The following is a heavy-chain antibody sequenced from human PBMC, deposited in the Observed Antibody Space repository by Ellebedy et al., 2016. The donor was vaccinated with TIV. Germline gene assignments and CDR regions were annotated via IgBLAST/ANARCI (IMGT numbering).Heavy chain of an antibody. J-gene: IGHJ4*02. Sequence: GGSLRLXCAASGFTFSGYAMSWVRQAPGKGLEWVSSISYNSDRTYYADSVKGRFTISRDNSKNTLYLQMNSLRVEDTAVYYCAKSMFEDYSLTPNPYCFDYWGQGTLVTVSS. V-gene: IGHV3-23*01. CDR2: ISYNSDRT. CDR1: GFTFSGYA. CDR3: AKSMFEDYSLTPNPYCFDY. D-gene: IGHD4-11*01.